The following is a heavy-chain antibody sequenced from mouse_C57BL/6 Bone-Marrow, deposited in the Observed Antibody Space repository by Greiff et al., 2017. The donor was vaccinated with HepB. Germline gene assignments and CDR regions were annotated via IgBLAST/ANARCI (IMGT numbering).Heavy chain of an antibody. V-gene: IGHV1-19*01. CDR3: ARSMWLLLYYAMDY. D-gene: IGHD2-3*01. CDR2: INPYNGGT. J-gene: IGHJ4*01. Sequence: DVKLVESGPVLVKPGASVKMSCKASGYTFTDYYMNWVKQSHGKSLEWIGVINPYNGGTSYNQKFKGKATLTVDKSSSTAYMELNSLTSEDSAVYYCARSMWLLLYYAMDYWGQGTSVTVSS. CDR1: GYTFTDYY.